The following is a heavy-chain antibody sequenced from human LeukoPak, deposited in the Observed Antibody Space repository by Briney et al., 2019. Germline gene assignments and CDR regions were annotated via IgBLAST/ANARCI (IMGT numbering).Heavy chain of an antibody. CDR3: ARAGPYSSSPSPHFDY. CDR1: GGSISSYY. V-gene: IGHV4-59*01. J-gene: IGHJ4*02. CDR2: IYYSGST. Sequence: SETLSLTCTVSGGSISSYYWSWIRQPPGKGLEWIGYIYYSGSTNYNPSLKSRVTISVDTSKNQFSLKLSSVTAADTAVYYCARAGPYSSSPSPHFDYWGQGTLVTVSS. D-gene: IGHD6-13*01.